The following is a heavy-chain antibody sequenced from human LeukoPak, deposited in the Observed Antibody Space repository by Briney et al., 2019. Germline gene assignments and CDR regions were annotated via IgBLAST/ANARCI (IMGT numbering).Heavy chain of an antibody. V-gene: IGHV1-2*02. CDR1: GYTFTGYY. CDR3: ARGVVVVVPAARVGWFDP. CDR2: INPNSGGT. Sequence: VKVSCKVSGYTFTGYYMHWVRQAPGQGLEWMGWINPNSGGTNYAQKFQGRVTMTRDTSISTAYMELSRLRSDDTAVYYCARGVVVVVPAARVGWFDPWGQGTLVTVSS. D-gene: IGHD2-2*01. J-gene: IGHJ5*02.